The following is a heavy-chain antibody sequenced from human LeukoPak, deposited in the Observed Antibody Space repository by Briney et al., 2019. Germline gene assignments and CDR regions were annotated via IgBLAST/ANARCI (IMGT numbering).Heavy chain of an antibody. J-gene: IGHJ4*02. V-gene: IGHV3-48*04. CDR2: ISTSTTTI. D-gene: IGHD6-6*01. CDR3: ARGIPYPFSSSDHDFDY. Sequence: GGSLRLSCAASGFTFSSYSMNWVRQTPGKGLEWVSYISTSTTTIYYADSVKGRFTISRDNAKNSLFLQMNSLRAEDTAVYYCARGIPYPFSSSDHDFDYWGQGTLVTVSS. CDR1: GFTFSSYS.